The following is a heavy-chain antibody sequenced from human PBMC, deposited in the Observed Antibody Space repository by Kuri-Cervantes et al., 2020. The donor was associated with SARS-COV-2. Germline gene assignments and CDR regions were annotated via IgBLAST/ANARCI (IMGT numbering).Heavy chain of an antibody. CDR1: GFAFSSYG. V-gene: IGHV3-30*18. J-gene: IGHJ4*02. Sequence: GGSLRLSCAASGFAFSSYGMHWVRQAPGKGLEWVAVISYDGSNKYYADSVKGRFTISRDNSKNTLYLQMNSLRAEDTAVYYCAKEYYYDSSGSLGYWGQGNLVTVSS. CDR2: ISYDGSNK. CDR3: AKEYYYDSSGSLGY. D-gene: IGHD3-22*01.